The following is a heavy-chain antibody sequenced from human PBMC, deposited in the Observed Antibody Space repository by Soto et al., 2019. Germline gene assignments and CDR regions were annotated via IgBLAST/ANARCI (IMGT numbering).Heavy chain of an antibody. V-gene: IGHV3-30-3*01. CDR3: AREYRAYGGGDCDSAAFDY. J-gene: IGHJ4*02. CDR1: GFTFSSYA. CDR2: ISYDGSNK. Sequence: QVQLVESGGGVVQPGRSLRLSCAASGFTFSSYAMHWVRQAPGKGLEWVAVISYDGSNKYYADSVKGRFTISRDNSKNTLYLEMNSVRGGDRAVYYCAREYRAYGGGDCDSAAFDYWGQGTLVTVSS. D-gene: IGHD2-21*02.